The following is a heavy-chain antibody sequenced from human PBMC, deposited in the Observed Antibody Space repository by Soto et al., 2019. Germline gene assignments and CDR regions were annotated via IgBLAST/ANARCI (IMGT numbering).Heavy chain of an antibody. J-gene: IGHJ4*01. Sequence: GGSLTLSSSASSFTFTTSTIDWVRHLPGKGLEAISAVSTSGRSTYYDDSVKDRFRISRDNSKNTIYLQMGSLRPEDTAKYYCVKQAHGLDGVAFDYWGQGTQVTVSS. CDR1: SFTFTTST. CDR2: VSTSGRST. D-gene: IGHD2-15*01. V-gene: IGHV3-64D*06. CDR3: VKQAHGLDGVAFDY.